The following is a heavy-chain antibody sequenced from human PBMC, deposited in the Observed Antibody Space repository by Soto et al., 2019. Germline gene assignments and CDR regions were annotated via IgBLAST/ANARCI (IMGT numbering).Heavy chain of an antibody. V-gene: IGHV5-51*01. D-gene: IGHD2-8*02. Sequence: PRESTKIWSQDSGYAFSGYWIAWCRQMPGKGLEWMGIIYAGDSDTRYIPSFQGQVTISVDKSITTAYLKWSSLKASDTAMYYCARGYCTATICDPWFDPWGQGTLVTVSS. CDR2: IYAGDSDT. CDR1: GYAFSGYW. CDR3: ARGYCTATICDPWFDP. J-gene: IGHJ5*02.